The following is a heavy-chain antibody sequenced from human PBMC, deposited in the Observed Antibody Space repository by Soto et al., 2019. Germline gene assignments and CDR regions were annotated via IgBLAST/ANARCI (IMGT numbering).Heavy chain of an antibody. J-gene: IGHJ6*02. CDR3: ARDFVNLYGPQRSNGMDV. CDR2: IYYSGST. D-gene: IGHD2-2*01. Sequence: PSETLSLTCTVSGGSISSGGYYWSWIRQHPGKGLEWIGYIYYSGSTYYNPSLKSRVTISVDTSKNQFSLKLSSVTAADTAVYYCARDFVNLYGPQRSNGMDVWGQGTTVTVSS. V-gene: IGHV4-31*03. CDR1: GGSISSGGYY.